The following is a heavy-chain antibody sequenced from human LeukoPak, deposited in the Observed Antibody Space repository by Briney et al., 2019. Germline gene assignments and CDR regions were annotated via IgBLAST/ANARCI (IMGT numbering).Heavy chain of an antibody. CDR2: ITSSSSTI. D-gene: IGHD3-22*01. CDR3: ARDQPADYYDRGGYAFDI. CDR1: GFTFSSYS. V-gene: IGHV3-48*04. J-gene: IGHJ3*02. Sequence: GGSLRLSCAASGFTFSSYSMNWVRQAPGKGLEWVSYITSSSSTIHYADSVKGRFTISRDNAKNSLYLQMNSLRAEDTAVYYCARDQPADYYDRGGYAFDIWGQGTMVTVSS.